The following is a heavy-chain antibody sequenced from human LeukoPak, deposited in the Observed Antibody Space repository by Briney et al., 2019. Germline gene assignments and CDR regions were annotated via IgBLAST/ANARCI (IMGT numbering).Heavy chain of an antibody. CDR2: ISVSGGST. J-gene: IGHJ6*03. CDR1: GLTSNNYA. CDR3: AKDHSYDSGSYYLVGPYFYYMDV. D-gene: IGHD3-10*01. V-gene: IGHV3-23*01. Sequence: GGSLRLSCAASGLTSNNYAMSWVRQAPGKGLEWVAGISVSGGSTFHADSVKGRFTISRDNSKNTLYLQMNSLRAEDTAVYHCAKDHSYDSGSYYLVGPYFYYMDVWGKGTTVTISS.